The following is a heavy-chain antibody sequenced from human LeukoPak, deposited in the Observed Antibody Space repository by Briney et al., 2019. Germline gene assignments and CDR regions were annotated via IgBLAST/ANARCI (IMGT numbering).Heavy chain of an antibody. J-gene: IGHJ4*02. V-gene: IGHV3-43*02. CDR2: ISADGGST. CDR1: GLNFADSA. Sequence: PGGSLRLSCVASGLNFADSALHWVRQAPGKGLEWFSLISADGGSTFSADSVKGRFSISRDNSKNSLYLQMNSLRSEDTAMYYCAKESGKFDYWGQGTPVAVSS. CDR3: AKESGKFDY.